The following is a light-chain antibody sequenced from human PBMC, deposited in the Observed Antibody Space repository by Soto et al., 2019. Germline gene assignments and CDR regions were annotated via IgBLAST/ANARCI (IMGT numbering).Light chain of an antibody. Sequence: DIQMTQSPSTLSASVGDRVTITCRASQSISNWLAWYQQKPGKAPNLLIYKASSLESGVPSRFSGSGSGTEFTLTISSLQPDDFATYYCQQYNSYPSTFGQGTKLEI. J-gene: IGKJ2*01. V-gene: IGKV1-5*03. CDR3: QQYNSYPST. CDR1: QSISNW. CDR2: KAS.